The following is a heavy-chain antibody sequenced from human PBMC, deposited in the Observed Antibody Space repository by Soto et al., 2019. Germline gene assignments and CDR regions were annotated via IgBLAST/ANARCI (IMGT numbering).Heavy chain of an antibody. CDR3: ARETLHDAFDI. J-gene: IGHJ3*02. CDR1: GFTVSSNY. CDR2: IYSGGST. Sequence: LRLSCAASGFTVSSNYMSWVRQAPGKGLEWVSVIYSGGSTYYADSVKGRFTISRDNSKNTLYLQMNSLRAEDTAVYYCARETLHDAFDIWGQGTMVTVSS. V-gene: IGHV3-66*01.